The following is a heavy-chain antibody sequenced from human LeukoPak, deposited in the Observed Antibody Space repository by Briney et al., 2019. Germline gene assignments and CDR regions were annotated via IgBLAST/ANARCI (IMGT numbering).Heavy chain of an antibody. CDR2: ISAYNGNT. CDR1: GYTFTSYG. Sequence: ASVKVSCKASGYTFTSYGISWVRQAPGQGLEWMGWISAYNGNTNYAQKLQGRVTMTTDTSTSTAYMELRSLRSDDTAVYYCARDFSTRYQLLWQPLYYYYYMDVWGKGTTVTVSS. CDR3: ARDFSTRYQLLWQPLYYYYYMDV. V-gene: IGHV1-18*01. D-gene: IGHD2-2*01. J-gene: IGHJ6*03.